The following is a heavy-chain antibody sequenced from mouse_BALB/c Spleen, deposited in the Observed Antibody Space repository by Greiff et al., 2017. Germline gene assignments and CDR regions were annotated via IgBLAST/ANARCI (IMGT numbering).Heavy chain of an antibody. CDR2: ISYSGST. Sequence: EVKLQESGPGLVKPSQSLSLTCTVTGYSITSDYAWNWIRQFPGNKLEWMGYISYSGSTSYNPSLKSRISITRDTSKNQFFLQLNSVTTEDTATYYCARSTGGYFDVWGAGTTVTVSS. D-gene: IGHD1-1*01. J-gene: IGHJ1*01. V-gene: IGHV3-2*02. CDR1: GYSITSDYA. CDR3: ARSTGGYFDV.